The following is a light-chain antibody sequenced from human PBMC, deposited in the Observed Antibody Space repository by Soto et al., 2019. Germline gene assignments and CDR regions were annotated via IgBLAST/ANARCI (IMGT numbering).Light chain of an antibody. CDR2: GAS. V-gene: IGKV3-15*01. Sequence: EIVMTQSPATLSVSPGERATLSCRASQSVSSNLAWYQQKPGQAPRLLIYGASTRATGIPARFSGSGSGTEFTLTISSLQSEDFAVYYCQQYNTWPQTFAHGTKVDIK. J-gene: IGKJ1*01. CDR3: QQYNTWPQT. CDR1: QSVSSN.